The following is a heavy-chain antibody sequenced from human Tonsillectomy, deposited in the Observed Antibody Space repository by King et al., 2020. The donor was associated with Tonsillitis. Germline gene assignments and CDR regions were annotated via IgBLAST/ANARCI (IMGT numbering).Heavy chain of an antibody. J-gene: IGHJ4*02. Sequence: QLVQSGAEVKKPGASVKVSCKASGYTFTGYYMHWVRQAPGQGLEWMGWINPNSGGTNYAQKFQGRVTMTRDTSISTAYMELGSLRSDDTAVYYCARAHPYNWNSALNYWGQGTLVTVSS. D-gene: IGHD1-7*01. CDR3: ARAHPYNWNSALNY. V-gene: IGHV1-2*02. CDR1: GYTFTGYY. CDR2: INPNSGGT.